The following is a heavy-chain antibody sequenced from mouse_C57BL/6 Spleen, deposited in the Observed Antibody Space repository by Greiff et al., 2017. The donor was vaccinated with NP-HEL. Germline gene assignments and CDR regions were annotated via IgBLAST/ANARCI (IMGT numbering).Heavy chain of an antibody. CDR2: IYPGSGNT. CDR1: GYTFTDYY. Sequence: VQLQQSGAELVRPGASVKLSCKASGYTFTDYYINWVKQRPGQGLAWIARIYPGSGNTYYNEKFKGKATLTAEKSSSTAYMQLSSLTSEDSAVYFCARWDSWNCVFDYWGQGTTLTVSS. D-gene: IGHD4-1*01. J-gene: IGHJ2*01. CDR3: ARWDSWNCVFDY. V-gene: IGHV1-76*01.